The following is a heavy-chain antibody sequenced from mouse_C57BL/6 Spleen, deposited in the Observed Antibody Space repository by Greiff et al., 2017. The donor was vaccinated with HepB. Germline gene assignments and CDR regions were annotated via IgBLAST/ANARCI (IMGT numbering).Heavy chain of an antibody. CDR1: GFTFSSYA. V-gene: IGHV5-4*01. Sequence: EVKLMESGGGLVKPGGSLKLSCAASGFTFSSYAMSWVRQTPEKRLEWVATISDGGSYTYYPDNVKGRFTISRDNAKNNLYLQMSHLKSEDTAMYYCARDQGDYDGFDYWGQGTTLTVSS. D-gene: IGHD2-4*01. CDR2: ISDGGSYT. CDR3: ARDQGDYDGFDY. J-gene: IGHJ2*01.